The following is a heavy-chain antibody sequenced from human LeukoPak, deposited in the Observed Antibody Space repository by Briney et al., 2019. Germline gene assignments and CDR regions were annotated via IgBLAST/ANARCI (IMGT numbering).Heavy chain of an antibody. CDR1: GGSISSSSYY. V-gene: IGHV4-39*07. CDR2: IYYSGST. CDR3: AREVSSGWVPDY. Sequence: SETLSLTCTVSGGSISSSSYYWGWIRQPPGKGLEWIGSIYYSGSTYYNPSLKSRVTISVDTSKNQFSLKLSSVTAADTAVYYCAREVSSGWVPDYWGQGTQVTVSS. D-gene: IGHD6-19*01. J-gene: IGHJ4*02.